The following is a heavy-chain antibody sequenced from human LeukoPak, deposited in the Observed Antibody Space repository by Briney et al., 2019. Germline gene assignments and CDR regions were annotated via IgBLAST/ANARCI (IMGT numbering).Heavy chain of an antibody. J-gene: IGHJ4*02. D-gene: IGHD3-10*01. V-gene: IGHV1-2*02. CDR3: ARDLEGYHYGSGNYPL. CDR1: GYTFTGYY. Sequence: ASVKVSCKASGYTFTGYYIHWLRQAPGQGLEWMGFINPNSGGTNYAQKFQGRVTMTRDTSISTAYMELSSLTSDDTAVYYCARDLEGYHYGSGNYPLWGQGTLITVSS. CDR2: INPNSGGT.